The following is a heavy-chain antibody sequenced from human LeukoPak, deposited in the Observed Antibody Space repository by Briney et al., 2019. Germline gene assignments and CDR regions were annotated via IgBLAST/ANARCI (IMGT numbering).Heavy chain of an antibody. J-gene: IGHJ5*01. D-gene: IGHD6-19*01. CDR1: GFTVRSNY. V-gene: IGHV3-66*01. CDR2: IYSGGST. Sequence: GGSLRLSCAASGFTVRSNYLSWVRQAPGKGLEWVSVIYSGGSTDYADSVKGRFTISRDNAKNTLYLQMNSLIAEDTAVYFCTRAGYSSGFDSWGQGTLVTVSS. CDR3: TRAGYSSGFDS.